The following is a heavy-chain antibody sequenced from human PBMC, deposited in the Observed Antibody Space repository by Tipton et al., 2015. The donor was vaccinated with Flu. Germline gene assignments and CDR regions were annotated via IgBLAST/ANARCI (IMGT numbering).Heavy chain of an antibody. V-gene: IGHV4-38-2*01. CDR3: AGRLEKGHDDMDV. J-gene: IGHJ6*02. CDR2: IHHSGDA. Sequence: TLSLTCAVSDYSISSGYYWGWIRQPPGKGLEWIGSIHHSGDAYYIPSLKSRVSLSVDTSKNQFSLKVTSVTAADTAVYYCAGRLEKGHDDMDVWGQGATVTVSS. CDR1: DYSISSGYY.